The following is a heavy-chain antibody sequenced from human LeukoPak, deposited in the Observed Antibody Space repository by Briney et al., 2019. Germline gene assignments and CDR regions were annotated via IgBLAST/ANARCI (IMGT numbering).Heavy chain of an antibody. CDR3: ARDNSVGGIAWWFDP. J-gene: IGHJ5*02. D-gene: IGHD1-26*01. Sequence: CRVTISLDTSKNQFSLKLSSVTAADTAVYYCARDNSVGGIAWWFDPWGQGTLVTVSS. V-gene: IGHV4-30-2*04.